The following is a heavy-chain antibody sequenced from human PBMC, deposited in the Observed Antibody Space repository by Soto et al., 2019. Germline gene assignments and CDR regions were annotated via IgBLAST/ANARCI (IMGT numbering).Heavy chain of an antibody. CDR1: GGSMSSYY. J-gene: IGHJ4*02. Sequence: SETLSLTCAVYGGSMSSYYWSWIRQPPGKGLEWIGYIYYSGSTTYNPSLRSRVTMSVDTSKNQFSLRLSSVTAADTAVYYCARAKSNYQTFDHWGQGSQVTVSS. CDR2: IYYSGST. D-gene: IGHD4-4*01. V-gene: IGHV4-59*01. CDR3: ARAKSNYQTFDH.